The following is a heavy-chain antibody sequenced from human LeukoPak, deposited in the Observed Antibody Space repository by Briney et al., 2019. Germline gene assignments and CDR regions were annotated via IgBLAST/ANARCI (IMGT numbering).Heavy chain of an antibody. V-gene: IGHV4-59*01. CDR1: GGSISSYY. D-gene: IGHD1-26*01. CDR2: MYDSGST. Sequence: SETLSLTCTGSGGSISSYYWSWIRQPPGKGLELIGYMYDSGSTNYNPSLKSRVTISVDTSKNQFSLRLSSVTAADTAVYYCARHGGSYTFDFWGQGVLVTVSS. CDR3: ARHGGSYTFDF. J-gene: IGHJ4*02.